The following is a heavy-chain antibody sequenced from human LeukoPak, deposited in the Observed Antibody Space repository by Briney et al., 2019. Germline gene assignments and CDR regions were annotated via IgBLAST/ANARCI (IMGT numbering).Heavy chain of an antibody. CDR1: GSLFTSYW. V-gene: IGHV5-10-1*01. Sequence: GASLLISCKGSGSLFTSYWISWVRPLPGKGLEWMGRIDPSDSYTNYSPSFQGHVTISADKSISTAYLQWSSLKASDTAMYYCARHSTSIQYFDWLWGQGTLVTVSS. D-gene: IGHD3-9*01. CDR3: ARHSTSIQYFDWL. J-gene: IGHJ4*02. CDR2: IDPSDSYT.